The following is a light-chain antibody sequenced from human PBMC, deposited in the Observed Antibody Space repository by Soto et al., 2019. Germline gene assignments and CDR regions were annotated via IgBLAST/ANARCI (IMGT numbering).Light chain of an antibody. J-gene: IGKJ5*01. CDR1: QSVSTY. Sequence: IMLKQSPVILSLTPGERATLSCRASQSVSTYLAWYPQKPGQAPRLLIYDASNRATGIPARFSGSGSGTDFTLTISSLEPEDFAVYYCQQRRNWQVTFGQGTRLEIK. CDR2: DAS. V-gene: IGKV3-11*01. CDR3: QQRRNWQVT.